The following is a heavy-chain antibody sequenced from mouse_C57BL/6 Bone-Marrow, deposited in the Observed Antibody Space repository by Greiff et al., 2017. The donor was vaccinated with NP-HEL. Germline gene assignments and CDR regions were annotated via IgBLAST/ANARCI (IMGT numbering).Heavy chain of an antibody. CDR2: ISYDGSN. D-gene: IGHD1-1*01. J-gene: IGHJ1*03. CDR3: ARDYYGSSYDWYFDV. CDR1: GYSITSGYY. Sequence: EVQLQESGPGLVKPSQSLSLTCSVTGYSITSGYYWNWIRQFPGNKLEWMGYISYDGSNNYNPSLKNRISITRDTSNNQFFLKLNSVTTEDTATYYCARDYYGSSYDWYFDVWGTGTTVTVSS. V-gene: IGHV3-6*01.